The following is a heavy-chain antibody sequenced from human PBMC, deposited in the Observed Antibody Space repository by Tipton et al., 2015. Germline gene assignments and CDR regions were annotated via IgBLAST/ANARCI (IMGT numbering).Heavy chain of an antibody. CDR3: AKVGGHTLRTIVVADYFFEY. Sequence: SLRLSCGASGFTFGMYGMAWVRQAPGKGLEWVSFISDTGGDTYYADSVKGRFTISRDNSKNTVFLQMNSPRAEDTALYYCAKVGGHTLRTIVVADYFFEYWGQGTLVTVSS. V-gene: IGHV3-23*01. CDR1: GFTFGMYG. J-gene: IGHJ4*02. D-gene: IGHD1-26*01. CDR2: ISDTGGDT.